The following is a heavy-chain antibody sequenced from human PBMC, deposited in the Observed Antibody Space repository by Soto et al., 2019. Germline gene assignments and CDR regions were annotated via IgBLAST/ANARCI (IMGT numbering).Heavy chain of an antibody. CDR1: GSSFSNFY. V-gene: IGHV4-4*07. J-gene: IGHJ4*02. Sequence: SETLSLTCSVSGSSFSNFYWSWIRQPAGKGLEWIGRIYTSGATSYNPSLKSRVTMSVDTSQTQMSLNLRSVTAADTAVYYCARGGIQLSYDFDYWGQGIMVTVSS. CDR3: ARGGIQLSYDFDY. D-gene: IGHD3-3*01. CDR2: IYTSGAT.